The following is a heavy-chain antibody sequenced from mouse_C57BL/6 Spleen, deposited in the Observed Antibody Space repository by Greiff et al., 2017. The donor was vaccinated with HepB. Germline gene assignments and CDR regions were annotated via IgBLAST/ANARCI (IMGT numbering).Heavy chain of an antibody. Sequence: EVKLQESGPGLVKPSQSLSLTCSVTGYSITSGYYWNWIRQFPGNKLEWMGYISYDGSNNYNPSLKNRISITRDTSKNQFFLKLNSVTTEDTATYYCARAGSSYGYWGQGTTLTVSS. D-gene: IGHD1-1*01. CDR2: ISYDGSN. CDR3: ARAGSSYGY. CDR1: GYSITSGYY. J-gene: IGHJ2*01. V-gene: IGHV3-6*01.